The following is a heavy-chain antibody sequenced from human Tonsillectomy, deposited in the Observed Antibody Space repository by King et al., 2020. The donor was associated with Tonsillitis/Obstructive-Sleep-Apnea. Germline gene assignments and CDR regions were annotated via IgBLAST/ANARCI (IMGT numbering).Heavy chain of an antibody. CDR1: GGSISSSSYY. V-gene: IGHV4-39*01. CDR3: ARHRPSGIAVAAAWSY. J-gene: IGHJ4*02. CDR2: IYYSGST. D-gene: IGHD6-19*01. Sequence: QLQESGPGLVKPSETLYLTCTVSGGSISSSSYYWGWIRQPPGEGLEWIGSIYYSGSTYYNPSLKSRVTISVDTYKNKFSLKLSSVTAADTAVYYCARHRPSGIAVAAAWSYWGQGTLVTVSS.